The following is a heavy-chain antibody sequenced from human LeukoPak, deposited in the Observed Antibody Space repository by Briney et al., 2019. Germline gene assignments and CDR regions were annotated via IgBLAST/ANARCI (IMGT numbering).Heavy chain of an antibody. J-gene: IGHJ6*02. Sequence: GGSLRLSCAASGFTFSSYAMHWVRQAPGKGLEWVAVISYDGSNKYYADSVKGRFTISRDNSKNTLYLQMNSLRAEDTAVYYCARGPHITMVRGVIITYGMDVWGQGTTVTVSS. D-gene: IGHD3-10*01. CDR2: ISYDGSNK. CDR3: ARGPHITMVRGVIITYGMDV. V-gene: IGHV3-30-3*01. CDR1: GFTFSSYA.